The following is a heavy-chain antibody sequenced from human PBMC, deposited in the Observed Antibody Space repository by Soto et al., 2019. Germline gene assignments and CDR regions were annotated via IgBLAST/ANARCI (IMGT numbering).Heavy chain of an antibody. Sequence: QVQLVQSGAEVKKPGASVKVSCKASGYTFTSNYMQWVRQAPGQGLEWMGIINPTGGATTYAQKFQGRLTMTRDTSTSTVYMELNSLRSEDTAVYYCARSGASLLPDYWGQGTLVTVSS. CDR3: ARSGASLLPDY. CDR2: INPTGGAT. CDR1: GYTFTSNY. D-gene: IGHD3-22*01. J-gene: IGHJ4*02. V-gene: IGHV1-46*01.